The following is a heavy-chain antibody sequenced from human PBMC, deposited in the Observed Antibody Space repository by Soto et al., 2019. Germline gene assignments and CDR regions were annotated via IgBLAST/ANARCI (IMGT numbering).Heavy chain of an antibody. CDR1: GFTFSSYS. Sequence: GGSLRLSCAASGFTFSSYSMNWVRQAPGKWLEWVSSISSSSSYIYYADSVKGRFTISRDNAKNSLYLQMNSLRAEDTAVYYCARGWAYYYDSSGYYGPFDYWGQGTLVTVSS. CDR2: ISSSSSYI. J-gene: IGHJ4*02. V-gene: IGHV3-21*01. D-gene: IGHD3-22*01. CDR3: ARGWAYYYDSSGYYGPFDY.